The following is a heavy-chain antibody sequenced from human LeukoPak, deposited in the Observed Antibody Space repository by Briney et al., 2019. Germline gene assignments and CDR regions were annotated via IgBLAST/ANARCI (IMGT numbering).Heavy chain of an antibody. J-gene: IGHJ4*02. CDR3: TRDRGAYNLYDY. CDR2: IRSKAYGETA. Sequence: GGSLRLSCTVSGFTLGDYAMSWIRQAPGKGLEWVGCIRSKAYGETADYAASVKGRFTISRDDSKAIAYLQMNSLKTEDTAVYHCTRDRGAYNLYDYWGQGTLVTVSS. D-gene: IGHD1-1*01. CDR1: GFTLGDYA. V-gene: IGHV3-49*03.